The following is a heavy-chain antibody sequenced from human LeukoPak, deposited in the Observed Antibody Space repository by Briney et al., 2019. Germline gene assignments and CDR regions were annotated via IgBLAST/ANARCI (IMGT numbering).Heavy chain of an antibody. J-gene: IGHJ4*02. V-gene: IGHV4-39*01. D-gene: IGHD3-10*01. CDR2: IHDSGST. CDR3: ASLYFYGSGSFPNY. CDR1: GGSVSTRYYY. Sequence: SETLSLTCAVSGGSVSTRYYYWGWIRQPPGKGLEWIRTIHDSGSTYYSPSLKSQVTISVDTSNNQFSLKLSSVTAGDTVVYYCASLYFYGSGSFPNYWGQGILVTVST.